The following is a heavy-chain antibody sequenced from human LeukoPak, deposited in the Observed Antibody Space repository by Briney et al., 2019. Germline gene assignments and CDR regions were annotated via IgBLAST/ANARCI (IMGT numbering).Heavy chain of an antibody. J-gene: IGHJ4*02. D-gene: IGHD1-26*01. CDR2: ISYSVTT. CDR1: GGSISTTSYY. CDR3: ARHHRGATIYYDF. V-gene: IGHV4-39*01. Sequence: SETLSLTCTVSGGSISTTSYYCAWIRQPPGKGLEWSASISYSVTTYYSPSLRSRVTISVDTSRNQFSLKLSSVTAADTAVYYCARHHRGATIYYDFWGQGTLVTVSS.